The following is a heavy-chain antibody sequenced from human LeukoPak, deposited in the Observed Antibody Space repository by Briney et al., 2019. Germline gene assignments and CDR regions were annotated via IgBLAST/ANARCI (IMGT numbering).Heavy chain of an antibody. CDR1: GYTFTSYY. CDR3: ARDLGYYGSGSYYKNWFDP. CDR2: INPSGGST. V-gene: IGHV1-46*01. J-gene: IGHJ5*02. Sequence: ASVKISCKASGYTFTSYYMHWVRQAPGQGLEWMGIINPSGGSTSYAQKFQGRVTMTRDTSTSTVYMELSSLRSEDTAVYYCARDLGYYGSGSYYKNWFDPWGQGTLVTVSS. D-gene: IGHD3-10*01.